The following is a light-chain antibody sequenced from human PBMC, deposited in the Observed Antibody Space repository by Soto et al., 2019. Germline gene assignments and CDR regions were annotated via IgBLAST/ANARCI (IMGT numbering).Light chain of an antibody. CDR2: AAS. J-gene: IGKJ1*01. CDR1: QYIKKC. Sequence: DIQVTQSPSSLSASPGDRITITCRASQYIKKCLPWYQQKPGKVPHLLIYAASTLRPGVPSRFSGNASGPDFTLTIASLQPEEVATYSCQKYERAPAAFGQGTKVDVK. CDR3: QKYERAPAA. V-gene: IGKV1-27*01.